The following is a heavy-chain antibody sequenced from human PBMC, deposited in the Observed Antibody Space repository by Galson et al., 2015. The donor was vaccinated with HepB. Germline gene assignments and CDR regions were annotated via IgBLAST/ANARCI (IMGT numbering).Heavy chain of an antibody. Sequence: QAPGKGPEWISYSSTTKSRYSSSSYTKYADSVKGRFTSSRDNAKTSLYLQMNSLRVEDTAVYFCVRGGREPYWGQGTLVTVSS. D-gene: IGHD6-25*01. V-gene: IGHV3-11*06. J-gene: IGHJ4*02. CDR2: SSTTKSRYSSSSYT. CDR3: VRGGREPY.